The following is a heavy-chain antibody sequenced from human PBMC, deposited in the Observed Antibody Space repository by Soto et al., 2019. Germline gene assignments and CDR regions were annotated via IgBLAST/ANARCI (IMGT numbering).Heavy chain of an antibody. CDR1: GGTFSSYT. J-gene: IGHJ4*02. CDR2: IIPILGIA. CDR3: GGGEYYDFWSGYEFDY. D-gene: IGHD3-3*01. Sequence: QVQLVQSGAEVKKPGSSVKVSCKASGGTFSSYTISWVRQAPGQGLEWMGRIIPILGIANYAQKFQGRVTITADKSTSPAYVEGSGLRSEDTAVYYCGGGEYYDFWSGYEFDYWGKGTLVTVSS. V-gene: IGHV1-69*02.